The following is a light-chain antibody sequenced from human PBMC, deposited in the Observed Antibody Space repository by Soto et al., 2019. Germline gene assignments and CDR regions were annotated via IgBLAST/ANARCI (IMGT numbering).Light chain of an antibody. CDR2: GAS. CDR1: QSVGRT. V-gene: IGKV3-15*01. J-gene: IGKJ2*01. Sequence: EIVMTQSPATLSVSPGERATLFCRASQSVGRTLAWYQQKPGQSPRLLVYGASTRANGTPARFSGSGSGTEFTLTISSLQSEDVAVYYCQQYNQWPPYNFGQGTNVEIK. CDR3: QQYNQWPPYN.